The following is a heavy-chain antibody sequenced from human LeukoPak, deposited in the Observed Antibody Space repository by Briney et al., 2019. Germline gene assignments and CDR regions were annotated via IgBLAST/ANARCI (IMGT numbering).Heavy chain of an antibody. D-gene: IGHD2-15*01. Sequence: VASVKVSCKVSGYTLTELSTHWVRQAPGKGLEWMGGFDPEDGETIYAQKFQGRVTVTEDTSTDTAYMELSSLRSEDTAVYYCATGDCSGGSCYSGFPFDYWGQGTLVTVSS. V-gene: IGHV1-24*01. CDR2: FDPEDGET. CDR3: ATGDCSGGSCYSGFPFDY. CDR1: GYTLTELS. J-gene: IGHJ4*02.